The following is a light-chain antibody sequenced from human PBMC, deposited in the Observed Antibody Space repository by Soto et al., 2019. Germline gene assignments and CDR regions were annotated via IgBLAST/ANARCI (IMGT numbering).Light chain of an antibody. Sequence: QSALTQPPSASGSPGQSVTISCTGTSSDVGGYNLVSWYQQHPGKAPKLMIYEVTKRPSGVPDRFSGSKSGNTASLTVSWLQAEDEADYHCSSYDGSTNVFGTGTKVTVL. CDR2: EVT. V-gene: IGLV2-8*01. CDR1: SSDVGGYNL. J-gene: IGLJ1*01. CDR3: SSYDGSTNV.